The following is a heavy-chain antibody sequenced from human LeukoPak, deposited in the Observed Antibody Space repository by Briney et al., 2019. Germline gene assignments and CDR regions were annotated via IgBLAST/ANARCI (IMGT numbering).Heavy chain of an antibody. CDR1: GDSIDSYY. V-gene: IGHV4-59*01. J-gene: IGHJ4*02. D-gene: IGHD1-26*01. Sequence: SETLSLTCTVSGDSIDSYYWSWVRQPPGEGLQWIGYVFYSGPTNYDASLKSRVAISVDRSKNQFSLKLTSVSAADTAVYYCAGRSARYFDSWGQGTPVTVSS. CDR2: VFYSGPT. CDR3: AGRSARYFDS.